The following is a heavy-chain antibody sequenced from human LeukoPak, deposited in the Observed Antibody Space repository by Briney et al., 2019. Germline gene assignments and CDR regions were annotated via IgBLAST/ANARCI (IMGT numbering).Heavy chain of an antibody. V-gene: IGHV5-51*01. CDR2: IYPGDSDT. J-gene: IGHJ4*02. CDR3: ARQGYSGSIDY. D-gene: IGHD1-26*01. CDR1: GYSFTRSW. Sequence: GESLKISCKGSGYSFTRSWIGSARQMPGKGLEWMGIIYPGDSDTRYSPSFQGQVTISADKSISTAYLQWSSLNASDTSMYYCARQGYSGSIDYWGQGTLVTVSS.